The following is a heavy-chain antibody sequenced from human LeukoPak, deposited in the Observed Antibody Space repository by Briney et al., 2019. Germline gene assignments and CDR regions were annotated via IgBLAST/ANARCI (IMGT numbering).Heavy chain of an antibody. J-gene: IGHJ5*02. CDR2: ISSSGSTI. CDR3: ANYPNQVVFFS. Sequence: PGGSLRLSCAASGFTFSSYEMNWVRQAPGKGLEWVSYISSSGSTIYYADAVKGRFTISRDNLENMVYLQMNSLRAEDTAIYYCANYPNQVVFFSWGQGTLVTVSS. CDR1: GFTFSSYE. V-gene: IGHV3-48*03. D-gene: IGHD2-2*01.